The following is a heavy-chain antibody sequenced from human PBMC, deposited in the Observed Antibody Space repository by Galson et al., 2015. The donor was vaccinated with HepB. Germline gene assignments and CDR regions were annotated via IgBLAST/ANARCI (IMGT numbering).Heavy chain of an antibody. CDR2: ISYDGSNK. D-gene: IGHD4-23*01. Sequence: SLRLSCAASGFTFSSYGMHWVRQAPGKGLEWVAVISYDGSNKYYADSVKGRFTISRDNSRYTLYLQMNSLRAEDTAVYYCAKTYYDGNSGYMDVWGKGTTVTVSS. CDR3: AKTYYDGNSGYMDV. CDR1: GFTFSSYG. J-gene: IGHJ6*03. V-gene: IGHV3-30*18.